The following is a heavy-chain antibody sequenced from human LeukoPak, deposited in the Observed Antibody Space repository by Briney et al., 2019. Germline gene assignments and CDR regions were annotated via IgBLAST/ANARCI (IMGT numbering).Heavy chain of an antibody. CDR2: ISYDGSNK. V-gene: IGHV3-30*03. J-gene: IGHJ3*02. CDR3: AWTLWKHAFDI. CDR1: GFTFSSYG. Sequence: PGRSLRLSCAASGFTFSSYGMHWVRQAPGKGLEWVAVISYDGSNKYYADSVKGRFTISRDNSKNTLYLQMNSLRAEDTAVYYCAWTLWKHAFDIWGQGTMVTVSS. D-gene: IGHD3-16*01.